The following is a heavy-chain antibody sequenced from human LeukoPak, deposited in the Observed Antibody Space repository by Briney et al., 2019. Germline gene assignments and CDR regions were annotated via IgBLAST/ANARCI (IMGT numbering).Heavy chain of an antibody. Sequence: GGSLRLSCAASGFTFSSYAMHWVRQAPGKGLEYVSAISSNGGSTYYANSVKGRFTISRDNSKNTLYLQMNSLRAEDTAVYYCAKDLKVVDFWSGYYAYYYGMDVWGQGTTVTVSS. D-gene: IGHD3-3*01. CDR2: ISSNGGST. J-gene: IGHJ6*02. CDR1: GFTFSSYA. V-gene: IGHV3-64*01. CDR3: AKDLKVVDFWSGYYAYYYGMDV.